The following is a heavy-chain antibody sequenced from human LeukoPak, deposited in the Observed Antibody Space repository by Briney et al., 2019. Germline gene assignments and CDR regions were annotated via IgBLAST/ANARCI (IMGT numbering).Heavy chain of an antibody. CDR2: ISYDGSNK. CDR3: ARGRGSWYGVYFDY. CDR1: GFTFGSYA. Sequence: GGSLRLSCAASGFTFGSYAMHWVRQAPGKGLEWVAVISYDGSNKYYADSVKGRFTISRDNAKNSLYLQMNSLRTDDTAVYYCARGRGSWYGVYFDYWGQGTLVTVSS. V-gene: IGHV3-30-3*01. D-gene: IGHD6-13*01. J-gene: IGHJ4*02.